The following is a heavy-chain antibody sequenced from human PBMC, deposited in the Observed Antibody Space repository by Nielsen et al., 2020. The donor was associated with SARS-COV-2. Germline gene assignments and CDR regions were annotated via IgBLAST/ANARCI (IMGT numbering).Heavy chain of an antibody. CDR1: GYTFSDYG. CDR2: ISYDGSNK. J-gene: IGHJ6*02. D-gene: IGHD1-26*01. CDR3: ARDQYSGSYYYYGMDV. Sequence: LSLTCVASGYTFSDYGMHWVRQAPGKGLEWVAVISYDGSNKYYADSVKGRFTISRDNSKNTLYLQMNSLRAEDTAVYYCARDQYSGSYYYYGMDVWGQGTTVTVSS. V-gene: IGHV3-30*19.